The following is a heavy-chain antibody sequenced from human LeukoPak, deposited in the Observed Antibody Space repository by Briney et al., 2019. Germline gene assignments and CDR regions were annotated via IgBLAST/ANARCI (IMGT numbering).Heavy chain of an antibody. CDR2: IKQDGSEK. Sequence: GGSLRLSCAAPGFTFSSNLMNWVRQAPGKGLEWVANIKQDGSEKYYVDSVKGRFTISRDNAKNSVYLQMNSLRAEDTAVYYCARDSGWGNDYWGQGTLVTVSS. D-gene: IGHD6-19*01. J-gene: IGHJ4*02. CDR3: ARDSGWGNDY. V-gene: IGHV3-7*01. CDR1: GFTFSSNL.